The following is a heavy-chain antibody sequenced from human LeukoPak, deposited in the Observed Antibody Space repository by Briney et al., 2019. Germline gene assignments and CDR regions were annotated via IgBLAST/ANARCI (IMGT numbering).Heavy chain of an antibody. J-gene: IGHJ4*02. D-gene: IGHD2-21*02. V-gene: IGHV4-31*03. CDR1: GGSISSGGYY. CDR2: IYYSGST. CDR3: GRSRWSAYCGGDGYTVYFDY. Sequence: TLSLTCTVSGGSISSGGYYWSWIRQHPGKGLEWFGYIYYSGSTYYHPSLTSRVSISGDTSKNQFSLKLSSVTAADTAVYYCGRSRWSAYCGGDGYTVYFDYWGQGALVTVSS.